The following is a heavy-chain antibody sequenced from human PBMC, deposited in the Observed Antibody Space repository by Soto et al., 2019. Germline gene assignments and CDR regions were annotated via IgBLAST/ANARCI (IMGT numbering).Heavy chain of an antibody. D-gene: IGHD5-12*01. Sequence: GGSLRLPCAASGFAFSDYYMNWIRQSPGRGLEWISYISSTSRTIYYADSVKGRFTISRDNAKNSLFLQMDSLRADDTAVYYCARQTGYNYPLNYWGQGTLVTVSS. CDR3: ARQTGYNYPLNY. CDR1: GFAFSDYY. V-gene: IGHV3-11*01. J-gene: IGHJ4*02. CDR2: ISSTSRTI.